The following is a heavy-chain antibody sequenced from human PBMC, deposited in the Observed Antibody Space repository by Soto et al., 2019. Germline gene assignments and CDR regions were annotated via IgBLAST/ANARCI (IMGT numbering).Heavy chain of an antibody. D-gene: IGHD4-17*01. Sequence: SETLSLTCTVSGGSISRSSYYWGWIRQPPGKGLEWIGSIYYSGSTYYNPSPKSRVTISVDTSKNQFSLKLSSVTAADTAVYYCARHDYGGLGLWGQGTLVTVSS. V-gene: IGHV4-39*01. CDR1: GGSISRSSYY. CDR3: ARHDYGGLGL. CDR2: IYYSGST. J-gene: IGHJ4*02.